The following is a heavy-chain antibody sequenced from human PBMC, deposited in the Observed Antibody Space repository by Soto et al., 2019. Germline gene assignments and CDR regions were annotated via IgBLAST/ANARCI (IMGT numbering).Heavy chain of an antibody. J-gene: IGHJ4*02. CDR3: ARGYGDFDY. Sequence: SETLSLTCTVSGYSISSGYYWGWIRQPPGKGLEWIGSIYHSGSTYYNPSLKSRVTISVDTSKNQFSLKLSSGTAADTAVYYCARGYGDFDYWGQGTLVTVSS. CDR2: IYHSGST. V-gene: IGHV4-38-2*02. CDR1: GYSISSGYY. D-gene: IGHD4-17*01.